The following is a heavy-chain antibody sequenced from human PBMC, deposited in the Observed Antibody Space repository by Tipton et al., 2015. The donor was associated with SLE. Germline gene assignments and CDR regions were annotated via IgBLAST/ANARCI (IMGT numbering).Heavy chain of an antibody. J-gene: IGHJ4*02. Sequence: LRLSCTVSGGSISSGSYYWSWIRQPAGKGLEWIGRIYTSGSTNYNPSLKSRFTISVDTSKNQFSLKLSSVTAADTAVYYCARDADYSKVLDYWGQGTLVTVSS. D-gene: IGHD4-11*01. CDR2: IYTSGST. CDR1: GGSISSGSYY. CDR3: ARDADYSKVLDY. V-gene: IGHV4-61*02.